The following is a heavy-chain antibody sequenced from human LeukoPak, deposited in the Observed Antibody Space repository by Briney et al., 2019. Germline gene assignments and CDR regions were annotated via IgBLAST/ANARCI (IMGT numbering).Heavy chain of an antibody. CDR2: INPNSGGT. D-gene: IGHD6-19*01. CDR1: GYTFTGYY. CDR3: ARVSESSGWYSFWDY. J-gene: IGHJ4*02. Sequence: SVKVSCKASGYTFTGYYMHWVRQAPGQGLEWMGRINPNSGGTNYAQKFQGKVTMTRDTSISTAYMELSRLRSDDTAVYYCARVSESSGWYSFWDYWGQGTLVTVSS. V-gene: IGHV1-2*06.